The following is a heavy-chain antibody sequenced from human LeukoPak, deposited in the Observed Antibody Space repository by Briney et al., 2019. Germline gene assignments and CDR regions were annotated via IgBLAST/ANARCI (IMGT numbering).Heavy chain of an antibody. V-gene: IGHV1-3*01. CDR2: INAGNGNT. CDR3: ARAIQRIPTWFDP. J-gene: IGHJ5*02. D-gene: IGHD2-15*01. CDR1: GYTFTSYA. Sequence: ASVKVSCKASGYTFTSYAMHWVRQAPGQRLEWMGWINAGNGNTKYSQKFQGRVAITRDTSASTAYMELSSLRSEDTAVYYCARAIQRIPTWFDPWGQGTLVTVSS.